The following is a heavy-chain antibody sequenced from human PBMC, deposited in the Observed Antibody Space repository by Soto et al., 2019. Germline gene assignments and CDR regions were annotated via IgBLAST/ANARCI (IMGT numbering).Heavy chain of an antibody. Sequence: ASVKVSCKASGYTFTSYAMHWVRQAPGQRLEWMGWINAGNGNTKYSQKFQGRVTITRDTSASTAYMELCSLRSEDTAVYYCARNRGLIVVVPYRDVGGKGTTVTVP. CDR2: INAGNGNT. CDR1: GYTFTSYA. V-gene: IGHV1-3*01. J-gene: IGHJ6*03. CDR3: ARNRGLIVVVPYRDV. D-gene: IGHD2-2*01.